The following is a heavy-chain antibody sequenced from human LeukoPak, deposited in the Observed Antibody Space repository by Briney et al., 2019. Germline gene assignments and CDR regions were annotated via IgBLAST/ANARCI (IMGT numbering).Heavy chain of an antibody. Sequence: ASVKVSCKASGYTFTGYYMHWVRQAPGQGLEWMGRINPNSGGTNYAQKFQGRVTMTRDTSISTAYMELSRLRSDDTAVYYCASDSHIVVVTAIHRYFQHWGPGTLVTVSS. D-gene: IGHD2-21*02. CDR1: GYTFTGYY. CDR2: INPNSGGT. CDR3: ASDSHIVVVTAIHRYFQH. J-gene: IGHJ1*01. V-gene: IGHV1-2*06.